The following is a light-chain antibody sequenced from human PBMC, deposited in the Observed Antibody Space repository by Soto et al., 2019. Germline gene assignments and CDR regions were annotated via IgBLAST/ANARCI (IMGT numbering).Light chain of an antibody. Sequence: QSVLTQPPSVSGAPGQRVTISCTVSSSNIGAGYDVHWYQQLPGTAPKLLIYGNSNRPSGVPDRFSGSKSGTSASLAITGLQAEDEADYYCQSYDSSLSVLYVFGTGTKVTVL. V-gene: IGLV1-40*01. CDR3: QSYDSSLSVLYV. CDR2: GNS. J-gene: IGLJ1*01. CDR1: SSNIGAGYD.